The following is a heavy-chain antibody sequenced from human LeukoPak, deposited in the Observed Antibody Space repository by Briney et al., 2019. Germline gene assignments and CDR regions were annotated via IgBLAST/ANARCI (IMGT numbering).Heavy chain of an antibody. Sequence: ASVKVSCKASGYTFTSNYIHWVRQTPGQGLEWMGMIYPRDGSTSYTQKFQGRVTVTRDTSTSTVHMELSGLRSEDTAVYYCARDQEGFDYWGQGTLVTVSS. CDR1: GYTFTSNY. CDR3: ARDQEGFDY. CDR2: IYPRDGST. V-gene: IGHV1-46*01. J-gene: IGHJ4*02.